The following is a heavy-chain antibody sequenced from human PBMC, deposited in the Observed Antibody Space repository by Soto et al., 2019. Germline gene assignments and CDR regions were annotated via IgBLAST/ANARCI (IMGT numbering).Heavy chain of an antibody. CDR3: AASRGPGVVVS. CDR1: GATFSDYW. Sequence: EVRLVESGGDLVRPGGSLRLACAASGATFSDYWMHWVRQAPGEGLVWVSRVNIDGSSTTYADSVRGRFNISRDNAKNTVFLQMNTLRDGDTAVYYCAASRGPGVVVSWGQGTLVSVSS. CDR2: VNIDGSST. D-gene: IGHD2-15*01. V-gene: IGHV3-74*01. J-gene: IGHJ5*02.